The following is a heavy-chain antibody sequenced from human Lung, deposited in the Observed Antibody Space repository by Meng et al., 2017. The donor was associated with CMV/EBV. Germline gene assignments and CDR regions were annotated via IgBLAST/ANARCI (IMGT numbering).Heavy chain of an antibody. CDR1: GYSFTGYF. J-gene: IGHJ6*02. Sequence: ASVKVSCKASGYSFTGYFVNWVRQAPGQGLEWMGWINPDSGTTDYAPNFRGRVTMTRDTSINTAYMELSRLRSDDTAVYYCARSRPGSHYYYGMDVWGQGXTVTVSS. D-gene: IGHD1-14*01. CDR2: INPDSGTT. CDR3: ARSRPGSHYYYGMDV. V-gene: IGHV1-2*02.